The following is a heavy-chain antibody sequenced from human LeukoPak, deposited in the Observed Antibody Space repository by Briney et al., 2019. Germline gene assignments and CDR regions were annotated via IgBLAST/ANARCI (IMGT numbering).Heavy chain of an antibody. Sequence: KPGGSLRLSCAASGFTFSSYSMNWVRQAPGKGLEWVSSISSSSSYIYYADSVKGRFTISRDNAKNSLYLQMNSLRAEDTAAYYCARDSVTMVRGVKSPPDAFDNWGQGTMVTVSS. CDR3: ARDSVTMVRGVKSPPDAFDN. J-gene: IGHJ3*02. CDR1: GFTFSSYS. V-gene: IGHV3-21*01. CDR2: ISSSSSYI. D-gene: IGHD3-10*01.